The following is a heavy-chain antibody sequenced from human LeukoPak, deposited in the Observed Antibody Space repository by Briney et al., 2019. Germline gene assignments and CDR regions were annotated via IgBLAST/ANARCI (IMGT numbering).Heavy chain of an antibody. V-gene: IGHV3-30*18. J-gene: IGHJ4*02. D-gene: IGHD2-2*01. CDR1: GFTFSSYS. CDR3: GKLGCSSTRCYINY. CDR2: ISYDGSDK. Sequence: PGGSLRLSCAASGFTFSSYSMNWVRQAPGKGLEWVAVISYDGSDKYYADSVKGRFTISRDNTKNTLYLQMNSLRAEDTAVYYCGKLGCSSTRCYINYWGQGTLVTVSS.